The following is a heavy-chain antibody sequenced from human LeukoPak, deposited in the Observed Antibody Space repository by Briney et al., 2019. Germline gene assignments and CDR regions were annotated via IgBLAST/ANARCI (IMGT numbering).Heavy chain of an antibody. CDR1: GYTFTGYY. V-gene: IGHV1-2*02. D-gene: IGHD5-12*01. Sequence: ASVKVSCKASGYTFTGYYMHWVRQAPGQGLEWMGWINPNSGGTNYAQKFQGRVTVTSDTSINTAYMELTSLTTDDTAVYYCARGPRYGESGYDLGPYWGQGTLVTVSS. CDR3: ARGPRYGESGYDLGPY. CDR2: INPNSGGT. J-gene: IGHJ4*02.